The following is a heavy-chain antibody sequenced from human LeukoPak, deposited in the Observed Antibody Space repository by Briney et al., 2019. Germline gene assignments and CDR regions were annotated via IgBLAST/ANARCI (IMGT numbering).Heavy chain of an antibody. CDR2: IYYSGST. J-gene: IGHJ4*02. D-gene: IGHD6-19*01. V-gene: IGHV4-59*01. CDR1: GGSISSYY. CDR3: AKGGSSDWTDGNFDY. Sequence: SETLSLTCTVSGGSISSYYWSWIRQPPGKGLEWIGYIYYSGSTNHNPSLKSRVTISVDTSKNQFSLKLSSVTAADTAVYYCAKGGSSDWTDGNFDYWGQGTLVTVSS.